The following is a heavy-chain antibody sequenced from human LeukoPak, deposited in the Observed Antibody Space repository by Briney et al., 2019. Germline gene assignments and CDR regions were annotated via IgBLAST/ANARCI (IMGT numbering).Heavy chain of an antibody. CDR3: ARGGYGDYPDYYGMDV. Sequence: SETLSLTCAVSGGSISSGGYSWSWIRQPPGTGLEWIGYIYHSGSPYYNPSLKSRVTISVDRSKNQFSLKLSSVTAADTAVYYCARGGYGDYPDYYGMDVWGKGTTVTVSS. V-gene: IGHV4-30-2*01. D-gene: IGHD4-17*01. CDR2: IYHSGSP. J-gene: IGHJ6*04. CDR1: GGSISSGGYS.